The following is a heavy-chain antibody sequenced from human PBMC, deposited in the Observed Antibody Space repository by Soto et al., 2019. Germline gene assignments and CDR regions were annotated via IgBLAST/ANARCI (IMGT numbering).Heavy chain of an antibody. V-gene: IGHV1-69*15. J-gene: IGHJ5*02. CDR1: VGAFSSFA. D-gene: IGHD3-22*01. Sequence: QVQLVQSGAEMKKPGSSVKVSCKASVGAFSSFAISWLRQAPGQGLEWMGNVIPIFDTANYAQKFQGRVTITADESTSTAYMELSSLRSEDTAVYYCAREYEDSMIVGWFELWGQGTLVTVSS. CDR2: VIPIFDTA. CDR3: AREYEDSMIVGWFEL.